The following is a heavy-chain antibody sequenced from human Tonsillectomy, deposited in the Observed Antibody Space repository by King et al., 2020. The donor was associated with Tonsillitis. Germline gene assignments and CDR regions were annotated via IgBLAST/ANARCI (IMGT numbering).Heavy chain of an antibody. Sequence: VQLQESGPGLVKPSQTLSLTCTVSGGTISSGSNYWNWIRQHPGKGLEWIGYIYYSGSTKYNPSLKSLVTISVDTSKNQFSLKLNSVTAADTAVYYCTRGMKYCNRASCPTGSFDHYYMDVWGEGTPVTVSS. CDR1: GGTISSGSNY. J-gene: IGHJ6*03. D-gene: IGHD2-2*01. CDR2: IYYSGST. CDR3: TRGMKYCNRASCPTGSFDHYYMDV. V-gene: IGHV4-31*01.